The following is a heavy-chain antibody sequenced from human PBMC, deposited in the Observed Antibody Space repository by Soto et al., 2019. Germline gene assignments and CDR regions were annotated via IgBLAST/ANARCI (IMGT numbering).Heavy chain of an antibody. Sequence: SVKVPCKASGGTFSSYAISWVRQAPGQGLEWMGGIIPIFGTANYAQKFQGRVTITADESTSTAYMELSSLRSEDTAVYYCARCYYDSSGYPRAYYFDYWGQGTLVTVSS. CDR2: IIPIFGTA. J-gene: IGHJ4*02. D-gene: IGHD3-22*01. V-gene: IGHV1-69*13. CDR1: GGTFSSYA. CDR3: ARCYYDSSGYPRAYYFDY.